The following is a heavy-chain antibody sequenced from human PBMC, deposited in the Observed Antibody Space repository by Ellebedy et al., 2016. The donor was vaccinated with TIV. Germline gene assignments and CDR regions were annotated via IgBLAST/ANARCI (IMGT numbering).Heavy chain of an antibody. D-gene: IGHD3-10*01. Sequence: AASVKVSCKSSGYTFIDYGISWVRQAPGQGLDWMGWVSAYSGNTNYADNLQGRVTMTTDTSTDTAYMELRSLRSDDTAVYYFARYSGSGTYYRNGMDVWGQGTTVTVSS. J-gene: IGHJ6*02. CDR3: ARYSGSGTYYRNGMDV. V-gene: IGHV1-18*01. CDR2: VSAYSGNT. CDR1: GYTFIDYG.